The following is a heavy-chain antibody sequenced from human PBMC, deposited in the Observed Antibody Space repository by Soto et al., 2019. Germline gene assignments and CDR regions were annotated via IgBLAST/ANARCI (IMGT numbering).Heavy chain of an antibody. J-gene: IGHJ5*02. CDR1: GGSISSSNYY. CDR3: ATQEVGGSYVYTFDP. Sequence: QLQLQESGPGLVKPSETLSLTCTVSGGSISSSNYYWGWIRQPPGKGLEWIGSIYYSGSTCYNPSLKSRVTISVDTSKNQFSLKLSSVTAADTAVYYCATQEVGGSYVYTFDPWGQGTLVTVSS. D-gene: IGHD1-26*01. V-gene: IGHV4-39*01. CDR2: IYYSGST.